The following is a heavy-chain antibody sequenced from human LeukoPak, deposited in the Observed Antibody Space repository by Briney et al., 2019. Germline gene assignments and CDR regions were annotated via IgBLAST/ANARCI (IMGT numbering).Heavy chain of an antibody. Sequence: GGSLRLSCAASGFTFSSYSMNWVRQAPGKGLEWVSSISSSSSYIYYADSVKGRFTISRDNAKNSLYLQMNSLRAEDTAVYYCARDPDVKVSSGWYNRFFGDYFDYWGQGTLVTVSS. D-gene: IGHD6-19*01. CDR1: GFTFSSYS. CDR2: ISSSSSYI. J-gene: IGHJ4*02. V-gene: IGHV3-21*01. CDR3: ARDPDVKVSSGWYNRFFGDYFDY.